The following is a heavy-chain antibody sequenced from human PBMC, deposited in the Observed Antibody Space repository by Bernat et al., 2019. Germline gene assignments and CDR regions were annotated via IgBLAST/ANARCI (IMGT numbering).Heavy chain of an antibody. CDR3: ARGNGDSDY. CDR1: GGSISSYY. D-gene: IGHD2-21*01. Sequence: VQLQESGPGLVKPSETLSLTCTVSGGSISSYYWSWIRQPPGKGLEWIGYIYYSGSTNYNPSLKSRVTISVDTSKNQFSLKLSSVTAADTAVYYCARGNGDSDYWGQGTLVTVSS. V-gene: IGHV4-59*01. CDR2: IYYSGST. J-gene: IGHJ4*02.